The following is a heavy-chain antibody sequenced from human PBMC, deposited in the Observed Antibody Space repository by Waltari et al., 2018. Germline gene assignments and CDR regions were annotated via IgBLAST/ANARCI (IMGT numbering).Heavy chain of an antibody. V-gene: IGHV3-21*01. CDR3: ARRGSTRSAPDY. CDR2: ISSRRSYI. Sequence: EVQLVESGGGLVKPGGSLRLSCAASGFTFSSYSMNWVRQAPGKGLEWVSSISSRRSYIYYADSVKGRFTISRDNAKNSLYLQMNSLRAEDTAVYYCARRGSTRSAPDYWGQGTLVTVSS. J-gene: IGHJ4*02. D-gene: IGHD6-13*01. CDR1: GFTFSSYS.